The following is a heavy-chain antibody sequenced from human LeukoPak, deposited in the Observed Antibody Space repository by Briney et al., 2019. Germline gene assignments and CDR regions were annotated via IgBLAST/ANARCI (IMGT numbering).Heavy chain of an antibody. D-gene: IGHD5-12*01. CDR2: IYHSGST. Sequence: SGTLSLTCAVSGSSISSSNWWGWVRQPPGKGLEWIGEIYHSGSTNYNPSLKSRVTISVDKSKNQFSLKLSSVTAADTAVYYCASSIRYSGYEADYWGQGTLVTVSS. J-gene: IGHJ4*02. CDR3: ASSIRYSGYEADY. V-gene: IGHV4-4*02. CDR1: GSSISSSNW.